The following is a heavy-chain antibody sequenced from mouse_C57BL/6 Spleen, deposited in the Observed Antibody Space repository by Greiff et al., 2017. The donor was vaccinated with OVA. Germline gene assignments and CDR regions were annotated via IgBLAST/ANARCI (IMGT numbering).Heavy chain of an antibody. CDR3: ARGGDPGAMDY. CDR1: GFTFSSYA. V-gene: IGHV5-4*01. D-gene: IGHD3-3*01. Sequence: EVQGVESGGGLVKPGGSLKLSCAASGFTFSSYAMSWVRQTPEKRLEWVATISDGGSNTYYPDNVKGRFTISRDNAKNNLYLQMSHLKSEDTAMYYCARGGDPGAMDYWGQGTSVTVSS. J-gene: IGHJ4*01. CDR2: ISDGGSNT.